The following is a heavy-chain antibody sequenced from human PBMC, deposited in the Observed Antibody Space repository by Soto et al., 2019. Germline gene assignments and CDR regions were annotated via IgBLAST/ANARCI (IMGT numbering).Heavy chain of an antibody. CDR2: ISYDGSNK. D-gene: IGHD3-10*01. CDR3: ARDQSSGSYYEQIYYFDY. V-gene: IGHV3-30-3*01. J-gene: IGHJ4*02. Sequence: GGSLRLSCAASGFTFSSYAMHWVRQAPGKGLEWVAVISYDGSNKYYADSVKGRFNISRDNSKNTLYLKMNSLRAEDTAVYYCARDQSSGSYYEQIYYFDYWGQGTLVTVSS. CDR1: GFTFSSYA.